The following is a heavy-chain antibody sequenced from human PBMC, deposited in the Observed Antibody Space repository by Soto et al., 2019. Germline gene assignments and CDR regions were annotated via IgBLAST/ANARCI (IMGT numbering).Heavy chain of an antibody. J-gene: IGHJ4*02. CDR3: VSDRGYGHASGPYS. D-gene: IGHD5-18*01. CDR1: GFTFSSYG. Sequence: QAQLVESGGGVVQPGRSLRLSCAASGFTFSSYGMHWVRQAPGTGLEWVAVISYDGGLQHYADSVKGRFTISRDNSKNMGLLQINSMRAEDTAVYYCVSDRGYGHASGPYSWGQVTLVSVSS. V-gene: IGHV3-30*03. CDR2: ISYDGGLQ.